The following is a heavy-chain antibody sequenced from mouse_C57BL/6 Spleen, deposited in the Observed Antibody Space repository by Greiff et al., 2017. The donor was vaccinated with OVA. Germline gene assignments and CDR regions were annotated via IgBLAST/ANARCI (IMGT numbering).Heavy chain of an antibody. CDR3: ARGGYDYDDGADAMDY. J-gene: IGHJ4*01. Sequence: VQLKESGPGLVKPSQSLSLTCSVTGYSITSGYYWNWIRQFPGNKLEWMGYISYDGSNNYNPSLKNRISITRDTSKNQFFLKLNSVTTEDTATYYCARGGYDYDDGADAMDYWGQGTSVTVSS. CDR1: GYSITSGYY. V-gene: IGHV3-6*01. D-gene: IGHD2-4*01. CDR2: ISYDGSN.